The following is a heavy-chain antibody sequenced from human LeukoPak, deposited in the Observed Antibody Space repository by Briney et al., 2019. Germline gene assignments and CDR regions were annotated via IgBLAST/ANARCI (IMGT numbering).Heavy chain of an antibody. Sequence: SETLSLTCAVYGGSFSSYYWSWIRQPAGKGLEWIGRIYTSGSTNYNPSLKSRVTMSVDTSKNQFSLKLNSVTAADTAVYYCARVGVSGWPNWFDPWGQGTLVTVSS. CDR3: ARVGVSGWPNWFDP. J-gene: IGHJ5*02. D-gene: IGHD6-19*01. V-gene: IGHV4-59*10. CDR1: GGSFSSYY. CDR2: IYTSGST.